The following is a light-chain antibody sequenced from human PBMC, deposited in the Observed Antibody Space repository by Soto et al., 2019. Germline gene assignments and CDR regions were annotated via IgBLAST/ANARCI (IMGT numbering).Light chain of an antibody. CDR2: DVN. V-gene: IGLV2-14*01. CDR3: SSYTSSSYVV. Sequence: QSALTQPASVSGSPGQSITISCTGTSSDVGGYNYVSWYQHHPGKAPKLLIYDVNNRPSGVSDRFSGSKSGNTASLTISGLQTEDEADYSCSSYTSSSYVVFGGGTKLTVL. J-gene: IGLJ2*01. CDR1: SSDVGGYNY.